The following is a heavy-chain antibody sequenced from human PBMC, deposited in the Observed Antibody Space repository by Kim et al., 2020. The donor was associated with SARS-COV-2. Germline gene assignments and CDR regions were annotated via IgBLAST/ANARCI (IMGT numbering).Heavy chain of an antibody. D-gene: IGHD5-18*01. CDR2: ISWDGGST. V-gene: IGHV3-43*01. CDR1: GFTFDDYS. CDR3: ARDRNWGFTYGCPDS. Sequence: GGSLRLSCAASGFTFDDYSMYWVRQAPGKGLEWVSLISWDGGSTYYADSVRGRFTISRDNSNNFLYLQMNSLTTADTAHYYCARDRNWGFTYGCPDSWGQGTLVTVSS. J-gene: IGHJ4*02.